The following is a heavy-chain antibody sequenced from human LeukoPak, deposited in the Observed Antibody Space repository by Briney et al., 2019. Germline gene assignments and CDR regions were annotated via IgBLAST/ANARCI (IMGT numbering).Heavy chain of an antibody. CDR1: GYTFTSYA. V-gene: IGHV1-3*01. Sequence: ASVKVSCKASGYTFTSYAMHWVRQAPGQRLEWMGWINAGNGNTKYSQKFQGRVTITRDTSASTAYMELSSLRSEDTAVYYCARDLNFYGGYCFDYWGQGTLVTVSS. CDR3: ARDLNFYGGYCFDY. D-gene: IGHD4-23*01. CDR2: INAGNGNT. J-gene: IGHJ4*02.